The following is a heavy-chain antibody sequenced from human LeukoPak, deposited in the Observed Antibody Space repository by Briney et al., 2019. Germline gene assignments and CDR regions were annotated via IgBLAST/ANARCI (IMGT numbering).Heavy chain of an antibody. CDR2: IYYSGST. Sequence: PSETLSLTCTVSGGSISSSSYYWGWIRQPPGKGLEWIGSIYYSGSTNYYPSLKSRVTISVDTSKNQFSLKLSSVTAADTAVYYCARVYRSMTGTTQDAFDIWGQGTMVTVSS. J-gene: IGHJ3*02. D-gene: IGHD1-1*01. V-gene: IGHV4-39*07. CDR3: ARVYRSMTGTTQDAFDI. CDR1: GGSISSSSYY.